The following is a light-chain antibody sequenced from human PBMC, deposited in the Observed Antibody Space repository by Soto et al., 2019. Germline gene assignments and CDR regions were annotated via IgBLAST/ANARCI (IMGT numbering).Light chain of an antibody. CDR1: ESIARH. J-gene: IGKJ5*01. Sequence: DIQMTQSPSSLSASVGDRVTITCRASESIARHLNWYQQKPGKAPKLLIYAASSLQNGVPSRFRGGGSGTDFTPNISNLQPEDFATYYCQQTYSTVSITFGQGTRLEIK. CDR3: QQTYSTVSIT. CDR2: AAS. V-gene: IGKV1-39*01.